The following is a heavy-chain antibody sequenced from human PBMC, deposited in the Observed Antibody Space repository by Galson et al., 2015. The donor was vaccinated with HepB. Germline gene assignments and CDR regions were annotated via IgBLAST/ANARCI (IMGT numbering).Heavy chain of an antibody. Sequence: SVKVSCKASGGTFSSYTISWVRQAPGQGLEWMGRIIPILGIANYAQKFQGRVTITADKSTSTAYMELSSLRSEDTAVYYCASRENYYDSSWDWGQGTLVTVSS. D-gene: IGHD3-22*01. J-gene: IGHJ4*02. V-gene: IGHV1-69*02. CDR2: IIPILGIA. CDR1: GGTFSSYT. CDR3: ASRENYYDSSWD.